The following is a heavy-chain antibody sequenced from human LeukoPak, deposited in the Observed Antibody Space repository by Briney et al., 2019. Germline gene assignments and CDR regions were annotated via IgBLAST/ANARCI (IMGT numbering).Heavy chain of an antibody. V-gene: IGHV4-34*01. J-gene: IGHJ4*02. D-gene: IGHD6-13*01. Sequence: SETLSLTCAVYGGSFSDYFWSWIRQPPGKGLEWIGEINHSGSTNYNPSLKSRVTISVDTSKNQFSLKLSSVTAADTAVYYCARPSNTGYSSRLYYFDYWGQGTLVTVSS. CDR3: ARPSNTGYSSRLYYFDY. CDR1: GGSFSDYF. CDR2: INHSGST.